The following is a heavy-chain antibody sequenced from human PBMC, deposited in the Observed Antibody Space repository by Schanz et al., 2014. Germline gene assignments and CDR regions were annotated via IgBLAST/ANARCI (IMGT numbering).Heavy chain of an antibody. J-gene: IGHJ6*03. D-gene: IGHD2-8*01. CDR2: ISSSGSYI. CDR3: VRDRGFCANDICWLRYYMDV. V-gene: IGHV3-21*01. CDR1: GFIFSAYT. Sequence: EVQLVESGGGLVKPGESLRLSCAASGFIFSAYTMNWVRQAPGKGLEWVSSISSSGSYIYFPDSVKGRFTISRDNAKNSLYLQMNSLRAEDTAVYYCVRDRGFCANDICWLRYYMDVWGNGTTXTVSS.